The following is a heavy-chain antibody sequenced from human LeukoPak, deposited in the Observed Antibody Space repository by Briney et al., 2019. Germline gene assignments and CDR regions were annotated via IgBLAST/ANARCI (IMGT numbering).Heavy chain of an antibody. J-gene: IGHJ4*02. Sequence: PGGSLRLSCAASGLTFSSYAMSWVRQAPGKGLEWVSAISGSGGSTYYADSVKGRFTISRDNSKNTLYLQMNSLRAEDTAVYYCAKDYEIAVMGYFDYWGQGTLVTVSS. CDR3: AKDYEIAVMGYFDY. CDR1: GLTFSSYA. D-gene: IGHD6-19*01. V-gene: IGHV3-23*01. CDR2: ISGSGGST.